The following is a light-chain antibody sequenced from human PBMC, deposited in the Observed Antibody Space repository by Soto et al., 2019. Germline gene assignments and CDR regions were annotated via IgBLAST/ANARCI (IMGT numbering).Light chain of an antibody. Sequence: EILLTQSPGTLSLSPGERATLSCRASQSVSSSYLAWYQQKPGHAPSLLIYGASSRATGIPDRLSGSGSGTDFTLTISRLEPEDFAVYYCQQYGSSRTFGGGTKVDI. CDR2: GAS. CDR1: QSVSSSY. V-gene: IGKV3-20*01. J-gene: IGKJ4*01. CDR3: QQYGSSRT.